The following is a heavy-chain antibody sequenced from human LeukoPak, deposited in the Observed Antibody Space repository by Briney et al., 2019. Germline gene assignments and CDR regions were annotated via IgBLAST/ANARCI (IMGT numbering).Heavy chain of an antibody. CDR3: AADYSRRNHVEFDH. J-gene: IGHJ4*02. V-gene: IGHV4-4*02. Sequence: SGTLSLTCAVSGGSISIGNWYSWVRQPPGKGLEWIGEIYHTGSTNYNPSLKSRVTISVDTSKNQFSLKLNSVTAADTAVYYCAADYSRRNHVEFDHWGQGTLVTVSS. CDR1: GGSISIGNW. CDR2: IYHTGST. D-gene: IGHD3-22*01.